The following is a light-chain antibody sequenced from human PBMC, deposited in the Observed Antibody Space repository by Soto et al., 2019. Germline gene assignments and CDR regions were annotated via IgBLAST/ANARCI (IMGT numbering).Light chain of an antibody. V-gene: IGLV2-14*01. Sequence: QSALTQPASVSGSPGRSITISCTGTSSDVGGYNYVSWYQQHPGKAPKLMIYDVSNRASGVSNRFSGSKSGNTASLTISGLQAEDEADYYCSSYTSSSTLVVFGGGTQLTVL. J-gene: IGLJ2*01. CDR3: SSYTSSSTLVV. CDR1: SSDVGGYNY. CDR2: DVS.